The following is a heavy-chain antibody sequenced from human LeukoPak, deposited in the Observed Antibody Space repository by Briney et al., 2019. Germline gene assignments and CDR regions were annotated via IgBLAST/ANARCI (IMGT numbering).Heavy chain of an antibody. CDR2: IYYSGST. CDR1: GVSITTYY. V-gene: IGHV4-59*12. CDR3: ARGPSEEYDSSGYLH. J-gene: IGHJ4*02. Sequence: PSETLSLTCTVSGVSITTYYWTWIRQPPGKGLEWIGYIYYSGSTNYNPSLKSRVTISVDTSKNQFSLKLSSVTAADTAVYYCARGPSEEYDSSGYLHWGQGTLVTVSS. D-gene: IGHD3-22*01.